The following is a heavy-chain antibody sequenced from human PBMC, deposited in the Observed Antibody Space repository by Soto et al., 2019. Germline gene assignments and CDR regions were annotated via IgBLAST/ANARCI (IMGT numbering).Heavy chain of an antibody. CDR2: ISGNGGST. D-gene: IGHD3-9*01. CDR3: AKDFDRGGWYYLDS. CDR1: GLIFSDFA. Sequence: EVQLLESGGGLVQPGGSLTLSCAASGLIFSDFAMTWVRQAPGKGMEWVSTISGNGGSTYFAAPIKGRFTISRDNSKILLYLQMRSLRNEDTAKYYCAKDFDRGGWYYLDSWGQGTPVTVSS. V-gene: IGHV3-23*01. J-gene: IGHJ4*02.